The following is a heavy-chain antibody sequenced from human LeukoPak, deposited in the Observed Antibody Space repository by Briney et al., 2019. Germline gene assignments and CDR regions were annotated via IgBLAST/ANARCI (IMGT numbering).Heavy chain of an antibody. CDR2: INPNSGGT. Sequence: GASVKVSCKASGYTFTGYYMHWVRQAPGQGLEWMGWINPNSGGTNYAQKFQGRVTMTRDTSISTAYMELSRLRSDDTAIYYCARPMKGYYYYMDVWDKGTTVTVSS. CDR3: ARPMKGYYYYMDV. CDR1: GYTFTGYY. J-gene: IGHJ6*03. D-gene: IGHD3-22*01. V-gene: IGHV1-2*02.